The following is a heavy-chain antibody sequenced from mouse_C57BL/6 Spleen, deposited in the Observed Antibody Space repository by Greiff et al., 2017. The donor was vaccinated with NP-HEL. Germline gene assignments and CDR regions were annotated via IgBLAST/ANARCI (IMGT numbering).Heavy chain of an antibody. CDR2: IYPRSGNT. CDR3: AREDYYGSSYRYFDV. J-gene: IGHJ1*03. Sequence: QVQLQQSGAELARPGASVKLSCKASGYTFTSYGISWVKQRTGQGLEWIGEIYPRSGNTYYNEKFKGKATLTADKSSSTAYMELRSLTSEDSAVYFCAREDYYGSSYRYFDVWAQGPRSPSPQ. CDR1: GYTFTSYG. D-gene: IGHD1-1*01. V-gene: IGHV1-81*01.